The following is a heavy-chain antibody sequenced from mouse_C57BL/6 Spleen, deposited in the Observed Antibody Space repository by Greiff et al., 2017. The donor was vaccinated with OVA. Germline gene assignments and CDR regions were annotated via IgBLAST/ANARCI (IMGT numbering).Heavy chain of an antibody. Sequence: QVQLQQSGAELMKPGASVKLSCKATGYTFTGYWIEWVKQRPGHGLVWIGEILPGSGSTNYKEKFKGKATFTAGTSSNTAYMQLSSLTTEDSAIYYCAREHYYGSSLVAYWGQGTLVTVSA. CDR1: GYTFTGYW. CDR2: ILPGSGST. J-gene: IGHJ3*01. CDR3: AREHYYGSSLVAY. D-gene: IGHD1-1*01. V-gene: IGHV1-9*01.